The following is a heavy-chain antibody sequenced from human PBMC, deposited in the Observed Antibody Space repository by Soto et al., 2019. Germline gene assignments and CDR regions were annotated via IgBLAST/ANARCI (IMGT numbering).Heavy chain of an antibody. D-gene: IGHD2-2*01. CDR1: GGSIRSTSYY. CDR3: ARCRCSCRGTSCYCSFDP. Sequence: SETLSLTCSVSGGSIRSTSYYWGWIRQPPGKGLEWLATVYYSGSTYYNPSLRSRLTLAVDTSKNHFSLKVNSVTAAGTAVYYCARCRCSCRGTSCYCSFDPCGQGTLVTVSS. V-gene: IGHV4-39*02. J-gene: IGHJ5*02. CDR2: VYYSGST.